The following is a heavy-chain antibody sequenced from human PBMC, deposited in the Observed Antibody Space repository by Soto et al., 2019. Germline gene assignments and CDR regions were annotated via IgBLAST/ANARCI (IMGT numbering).Heavy chain of an antibody. CDR2: ISYDGSNK. V-gene: IGHV3-30-3*01. D-gene: IGHD3-10*01. Sequence: QVQLVESGGGVVQPGRSLRLSCAASGFPFSSYAMHWVRQAPGKGLEWLAVISYDGSNKYHADSVKGRFTISRDNSXNXLXXQMNSLRIEDTAVYYCARDAQYGSGTYYILNWFDPWGQGTLVTVSS. J-gene: IGHJ5*02. CDR1: GFPFSSYA. CDR3: ARDAQYGSGTYYILNWFDP.